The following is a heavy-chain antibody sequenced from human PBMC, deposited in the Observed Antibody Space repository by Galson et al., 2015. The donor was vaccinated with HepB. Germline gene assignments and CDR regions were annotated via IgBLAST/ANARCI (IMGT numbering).Heavy chain of an antibody. D-gene: IGHD1-26*01. CDR2: ISGSGGST. CDR1: GFTFSSYA. V-gene: IGHV3-23*01. Sequence: SLRLSCAASGFTFSSYAVSWVRQAPGKGLEWVSAISGSGGSTYYADSVKGRFTISRDNSKNTLYLQMNSLRAEDTAVYYCAKDRGSGSYYYYYGMDVWGQGTTVTVSS. CDR3: AKDRGSGSYYYYYGMDV. J-gene: IGHJ6*02.